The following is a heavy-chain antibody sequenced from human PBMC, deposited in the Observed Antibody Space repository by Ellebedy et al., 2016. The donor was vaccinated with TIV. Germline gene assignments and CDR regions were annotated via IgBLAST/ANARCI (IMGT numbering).Heavy chain of an antibody. CDR3: AREGVRGLGYFDY. V-gene: IGHV4-4*02. CDR2: ISHSGNT. Sequence: GSLRLXCTVSGGSIDSRFWWSWVRQSPEKGLEWIGEISHSGNTNYNPSFKSRLSQSVDKSRNQFSLNLSSMTAADTGVYYCAREGVRGLGYFDYWGQGVLVTVSS. D-gene: IGHD3-10*01. CDR1: GGSIDSRFW. J-gene: IGHJ4*01.